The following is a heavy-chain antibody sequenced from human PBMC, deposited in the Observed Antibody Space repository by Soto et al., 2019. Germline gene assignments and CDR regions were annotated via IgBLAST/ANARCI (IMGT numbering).Heavy chain of an antibody. J-gene: IGHJ4*02. CDR2: IYWDYDK. V-gene: IGHV2-5*02. D-gene: IGHD6-13*01. CDR1: GFSLSTSGVG. Sequence: QITLKESGPTLVKPTQTLTLTCTFSGFSLSTSGVGVGWIRQPPEKALQWIALIYWDYDKRYHPSLNSRLTITKDTAKKQVVLTMTDMDPVDTATYYRAHRSPYISSWNWGNFDYWGPGTQVTVSS. CDR3: AHRSPYISSWNWGNFDY.